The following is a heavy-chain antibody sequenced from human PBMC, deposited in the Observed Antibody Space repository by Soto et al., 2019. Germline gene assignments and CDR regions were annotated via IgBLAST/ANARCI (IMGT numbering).Heavy chain of an antibody. Sequence: TGGSLRLSCAASGFTFTTYAMSWVRQAPGKGLEWVSTISGSGGSTYYADSVKGRFTISRDNSKNTVYLQMSSLRAEDTAVYYCASRHCSTTSCYYFEYWGQGTLVTVSS. CDR1: GFTFTTYA. CDR3: ASRHCSTTSCYYFEY. V-gene: IGHV3-23*01. D-gene: IGHD2-2*01. CDR2: ISGSGGST. J-gene: IGHJ4*02.